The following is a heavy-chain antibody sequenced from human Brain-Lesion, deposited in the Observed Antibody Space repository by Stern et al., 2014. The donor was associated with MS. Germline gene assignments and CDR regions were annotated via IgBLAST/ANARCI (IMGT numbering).Heavy chain of an antibody. Sequence: QVQLVQSGAEVKKPGASVKVACKTSGYIFTGSYIHWVRQAPGQGLEWMAWINPNTGGTKDAQKFQGRVTMSRDTSISTAYVELSSLTSDDTAVYYCARDQRGITIFGVVTDYYYLGMDVWGQGTTVTVSS. CDR2: INPNTGGT. D-gene: IGHD3-3*01. J-gene: IGHJ6*02. CDR1: GYIFTGSY. CDR3: ARDQRGITIFGVVTDYYYLGMDV. V-gene: IGHV1-2*02.